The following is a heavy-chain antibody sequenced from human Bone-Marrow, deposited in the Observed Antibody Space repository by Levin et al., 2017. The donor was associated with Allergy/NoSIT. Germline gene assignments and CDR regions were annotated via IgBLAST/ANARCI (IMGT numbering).Heavy chain of an antibody. Sequence: GESLKISCKASGYTFTTCGLTWVRQAPGQGLEWMGWVSAYSGNTNYALNLQDRVTMTTDTATNTAYMELTSLRSDDTAIYYCARGHFPYYYYGRDVWGQGTTVVVSS. CDR2: VSAYSGNT. V-gene: IGHV1-18*01. J-gene: IGHJ6*02. CDR3: ARGHFPYYYYGRDV. CDR1: GYTFTTCG.